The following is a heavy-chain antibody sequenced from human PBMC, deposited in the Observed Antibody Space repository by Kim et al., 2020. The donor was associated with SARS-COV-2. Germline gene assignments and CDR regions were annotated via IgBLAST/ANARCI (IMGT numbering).Heavy chain of an antibody. V-gene: IGHV3-30*04. CDR1: GFTFSSYA. CDR3: ARDRVSKWELLRGDAFDI. J-gene: IGHJ3*02. CDR2: ISYDGSNK. Sequence: GGSLRLSCAASGFTFSSYAMHWVRQAPGKGLEWVAVISYDGSNKYYADSVKGRFTISRDNSKNTLYLQMNSLRAEDTAVYYCARDRVSKWELLRGDAFDIWGQGTMVTVSS. D-gene: IGHD1-26*01.